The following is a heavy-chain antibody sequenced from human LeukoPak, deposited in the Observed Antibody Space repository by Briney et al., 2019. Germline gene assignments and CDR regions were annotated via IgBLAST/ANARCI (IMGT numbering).Heavy chain of an antibody. CDR3: ARDWAPYCSSTSGYVFDY. D-gene: IGHD2-2*01. J-gene: IGHJ4*02. Sequence: ASVKVSCKASGYTFTGYYMHWVRQAPGQGLEWMGRINPNSGGTNYAQKFQGRVTMTRDTSISTAYMELSRLRSDDTAVYYCARDWAPYCSSTSGYVFDYWGQGTLVTVSS. CDR2: INPNSGGT. V-gene: IGHV1-2*06. CDR1: GYTFTGYY.